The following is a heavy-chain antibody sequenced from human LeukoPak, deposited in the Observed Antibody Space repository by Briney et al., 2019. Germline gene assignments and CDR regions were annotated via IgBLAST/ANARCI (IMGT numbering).Heavy chain of an antibody. J-gene: IGHJ3*02. CDR3: ARGPYNDAFDI. D-gene: IGHD1-14*01. CDR1: GFIFSSYD. Sequence: GGSLRLSCAASGFIFSSYDMHWVRQAPGKGLEWVAVISYDGTNKYYADSVKGRFAISRDNSKNTLYLQMNSLRAEDTAVYYCARGPYNDAFDIWGQGTMVTVSS. V-gene: IGHV3-30*03. CDR2: ISYDGTNK.